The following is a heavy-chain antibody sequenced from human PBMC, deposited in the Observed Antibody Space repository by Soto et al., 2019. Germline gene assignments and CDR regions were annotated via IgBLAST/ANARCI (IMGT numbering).Heavy chain of an antibody. CDR1: DGSVNSDSYY. V-gene: IGHV4-61*01. J-gene: IGHJ5*02. Sequence: VQLQESGPRLVKPSETLSLTCTVSDGSVNSDSYYWSWIRQPPGKGLEWISSVSNSGTTNYNPSLKSRVTLSVDTSKNRFSLKLTPVTAAATAVYYCARHNGVTAIGLYNWLDPWGQGILVTVST. D-gene: IGHD2-21*02. CDR3: ARHNGVTAIGLYNWLDP. CDR2: VSNSGTT.